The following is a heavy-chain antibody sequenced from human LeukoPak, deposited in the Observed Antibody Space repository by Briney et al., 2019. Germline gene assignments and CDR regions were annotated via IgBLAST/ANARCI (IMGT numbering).Heavy chain of an antibody. CDR1: GGSISSYY. D-gene: IGHD2-21*02. CDR2: IYNTEST. Sequence: SETLSLTCAVSGGSISSYYWSWIRQPPGKGLEWIGYIYNTESTNYNPSLKSRVTISVDTSKNQFSLKLTSVTAADTAVYYCARGRGHCTSDCYRYAFDIWGQGTTVAVSS. CDR3: ARGRGHCTSDCYRYAFDI. V-gene: IGHV4-59*01. J-gene: IGHJ3*02.